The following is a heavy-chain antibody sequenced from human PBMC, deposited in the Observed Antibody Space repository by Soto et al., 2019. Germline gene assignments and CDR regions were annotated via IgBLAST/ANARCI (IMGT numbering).Heavy chain of an antibody. D-gene: IGHD6-13*01. CDR2: ISGSGGST. J-gene: IGHJ4*02. V-gene: IGHV3-23*01. Sequence: PGGSLRLSCAASGFTFSSYAMSWVRQAPGKGLEWVSAISGSGGSTYYADSVKGRFTISRDNSKNTLYLQMNSLRAEDTAVYYCAKKGSDSSSWGVLGYWGQGTLVTVSS. CDR3: AKKGSDSSSWGVLGY. CDR1: GFTFSSYA.